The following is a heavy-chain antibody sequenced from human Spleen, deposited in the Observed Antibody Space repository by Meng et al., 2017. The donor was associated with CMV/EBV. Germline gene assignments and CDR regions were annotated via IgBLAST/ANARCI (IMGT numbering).Heavy chain of an antibody. D-gene: IGHD6-19*01. V-gene: IGHV3-33*06. CDR1: GFTFSSYA. CDR3: AKDVSGWLDY. CDR2: IWYDGSNE. J-gene: IGHJ4*02. Sequence: LSCAASGFTFSSYAMHWVRQAPGKGLEWVAVIWYDGSNEYYVDSVKGRFTISRDNSKNTLYLQMNSLRAEDTAVYYCAKDVSGWLDYWGQGTLVTVSS.